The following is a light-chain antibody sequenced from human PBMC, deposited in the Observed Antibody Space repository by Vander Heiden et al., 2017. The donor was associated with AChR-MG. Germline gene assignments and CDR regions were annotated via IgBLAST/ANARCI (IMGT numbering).Light chain of an antibody. CDR2: GAS. CDR3: QQYGNSPLT. V-gene: IGKV3-20*01. Sequence: EIVLTQSPGTLTLSPGERATLSCRASQSVRSRNVAWYQQKPGQAPRHLMYGASSRATGIPERFSGSGSGTDFILTISRLEPEDFAVYYCQQYGNSPLTFGGGTKVEIK. J-gene: IGKJ4*01. CDR1: QSVRSRN.